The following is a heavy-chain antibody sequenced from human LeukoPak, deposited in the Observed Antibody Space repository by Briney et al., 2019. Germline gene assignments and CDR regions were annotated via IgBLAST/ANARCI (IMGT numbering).Heavy chain of an antibody. Sequence: GGSLRLSCAASGFTFSNFWMSWVRPAPGKGLEWVANIKQDGSEKYYVDSVKGRFTISRDNAKNSLYLQMNSLRAEDTAVYYCARARPLDYWGQGTLVTVSS. CDR2: IKQDGSEK. CDR3: ARARPLDY. V-gene: IGHV3-7*01. J-gene: IGHJ4*02. CDR1: GFTFSNFW.